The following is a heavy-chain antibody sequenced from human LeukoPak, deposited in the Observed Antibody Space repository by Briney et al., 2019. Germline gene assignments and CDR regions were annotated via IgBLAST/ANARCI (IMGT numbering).Heavy chain of an antibody. V-gene: IGHV4-39*07. CDR3: ARGYYGSGSLPFDY. CDR2: ISYSGST. J-gene: IGHJ4*02. Sequence: SETLSLTCTVSGGSISSSSYYWGWIRLPPGKGLEWIGSISYSGSTNYNPSLKSRVTISVDKSKNQFSLKLSSVTAADTAVYYCARGYYGSGSLPFDYWGQGTLVTVSS. D-gene: IGHD3-10*01. CDR1: GGSISSSSYY.